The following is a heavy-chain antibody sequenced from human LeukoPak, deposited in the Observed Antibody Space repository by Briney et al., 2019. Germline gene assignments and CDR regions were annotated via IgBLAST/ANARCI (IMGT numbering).Heavy chain of an antibody. V-gene: IGHV1-58*01. CDR3: AAGLRRYCSSTSCYVEVHGPYYYYMDV. D-gene: IGHD2-2*01. CDR2: IVVGSGNT. CDR1: GFTFTSSA. Sequence: GASVKVSCKASGFTFTSSAVQWVRQARGQRLEWIGWIVVGSGNTNYAQKFQERVTITRDMSTSTAYMELSSLRSEDTAVYYCAAGLRRYCSSTSCYVEVHGPYYYYMDVWGKGTTDTVSS. J-gene: IGHJ6*03.